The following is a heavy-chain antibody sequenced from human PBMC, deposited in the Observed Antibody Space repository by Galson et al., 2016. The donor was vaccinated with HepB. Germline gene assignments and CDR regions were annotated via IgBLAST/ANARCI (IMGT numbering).Heavy chain of an antibody. V-gene: IGHV4-4*07. J-gene: IGHJ5*02. D-gene: IGHD2-2*01. CDR1: GASISSYD. Sequence: SETLSLTCTVSGASISSYDWSWIRQPAGKGLEWIGRIYTSGSTNYNPSLKSRVTMSVDTSKNQFSLKLSSVTAADTAVYYCARDCSSISCYRPFDPWGQGTLVTVSS. CDR2: IYTSGST. CDR3: ARDCSSISCYRPFDP.